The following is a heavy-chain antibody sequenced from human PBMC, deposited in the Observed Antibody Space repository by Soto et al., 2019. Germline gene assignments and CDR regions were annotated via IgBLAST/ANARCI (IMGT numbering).Heavy chain of an antibody. J-gene: IGHJ4*02. CDR2: IYYSGTT. CDR3: ARVEDYGDYFDY. Sequence: QVQLQESGPGLVKPSETLSLTCTVSGGSVRSGSYYWSWIRQPPGKGLEWIGYIYYSGTTNYNPSLKSRVTISVDTSKNQFSLKLSSVTAAHTAVYYCARVEDYGDYFDYWGQGTLVTVSS. D-gene: IGHD4-17*01. CDR1: GGSVRSGSYY. V-gene: IGHV4-61*01.